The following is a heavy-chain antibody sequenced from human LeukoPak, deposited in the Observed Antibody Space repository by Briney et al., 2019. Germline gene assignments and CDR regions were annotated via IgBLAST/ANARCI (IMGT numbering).Heavy chain of an antibody. CDR1: GFSFTTFW. CDR3: ARQSQDSVDY. Sequence: GESLKISCKGSGFSFTTFWIGWVRQMPGKGLEWMGIIYPGDSDTRYSPSFQGQVTISADKSISTAYLQWSSLKASDTAMYYCARQSQDSVDYWGQGTLVTVSS. CDR2: IYPGDSDT. D-gene: IGHD1-26*01. V-gene: IGHV5-51*01. J-gene: IGHJ4*02.